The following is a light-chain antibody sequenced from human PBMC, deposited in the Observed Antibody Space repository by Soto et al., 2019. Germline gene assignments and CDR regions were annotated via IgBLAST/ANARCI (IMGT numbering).Light chain of an antibody. J-gene: IGLJ3*02. V-gene: IGLV2-14*01. CDR2: EIS. Sequence: QSALTQPASVSGSPGQSITISCTGTSSDVGGYNYVSWYQHHPDKAPKVMIYEISNRPSGVSNRFSGSKSGNTASLTISGLQVEDKADYYCSSYTSRNTLVFGGGTKLTVL. CDR1: SSDVGGYNY. CDR3: SSYTSRNTLV.